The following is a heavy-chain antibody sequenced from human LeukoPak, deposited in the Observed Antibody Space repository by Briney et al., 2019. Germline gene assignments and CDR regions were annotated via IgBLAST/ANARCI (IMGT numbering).Heavy chain of an antibody. CDR3: ARQYNSGWFDS. Sequence: ASVKVSCKASGYTFTGYYIHWVRQAPGQGLEWMGWINPNNGGTYYAQKFQGRVTMTRDTSISTAFMELSRLRSDDAAMYYCARQYNSGWFDSWGQGTLVTGSS. V-gene: IGHV1-2*02. J-gene: IGHJ5*01. CDR2: INPNNGGT. CDR1: GYTFTGYY. D-gene: IGHD6-19*01.